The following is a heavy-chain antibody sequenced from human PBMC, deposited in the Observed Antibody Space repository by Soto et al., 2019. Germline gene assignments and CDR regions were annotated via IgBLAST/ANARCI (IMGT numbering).Heavy chain of an antibody. J-gene: IGHJ6*04. D-gene: IGHD3-22*01. CDR2: INHSGST. CDR1: VVSFSGYY. Sequence: SETLSLTCAFYVVSFSGYYWSWIRQPPGKGLEWIGEINHSGSTNYNPSLKSRVTISVDTSKNQFSLKLSSVTAADTAVYYCARVGYDSLREEGMDVWGKGTTVTVSS. V-gene: IGHV4-34*01. CDR3: ARVGYDSLREEGMDV.